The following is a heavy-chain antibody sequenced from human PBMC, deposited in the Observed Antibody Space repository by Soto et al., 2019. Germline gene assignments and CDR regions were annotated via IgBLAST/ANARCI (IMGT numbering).Heavy chain of an antibody. CDR2: IWYDGSNK. D-gene: IGHD6-19*01. J-gene: IGHJ4*02. CDR3: ARAPDYIAVAGTPDY. CDR1: GFTFSSYG. Sequence: PVGSLRLSCAASGFTFSSYGMHWVRQAPGKGLEWVAVIWYDGSNKYYADSVKGRFTISRDNSKNTLYLQMNSLRAEDTAVYYCARAPDYIAVAGTPDYWGQGTLVTVSS. V-gene: IGHV3-33*01.